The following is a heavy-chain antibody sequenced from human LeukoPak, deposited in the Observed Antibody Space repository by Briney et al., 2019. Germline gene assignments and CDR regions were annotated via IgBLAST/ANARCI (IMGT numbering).Heavy chain of an antibody. Sequence: KPSETLSLTCTVSGDPISSGSYYWSWIRQPAGTGLEWIGHIYRSGSTNYNASLKSRVTISVDTSKNQFSLKLSSVTAADTAVYYCARGYYDSSGYYEAFQHWGQGTLVTVSS. D-gene: IGHD3-22*01. J-gene: IGHJ1*01. CDR3: ARGYYDSSGYYEAFQH. CDR2: IYRSGST. V-gene: IGHV4-61*09. CDR1: GDPISSGSYY.